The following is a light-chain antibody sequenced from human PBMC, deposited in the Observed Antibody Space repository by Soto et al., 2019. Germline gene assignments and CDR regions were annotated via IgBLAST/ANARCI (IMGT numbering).Light chain of an antibody. Sequence: QSALTQPASVSGSPGQSITIYCTGTSGDVGGYKFVSWYQQHPGKAPKLMIYEVSNRPSGVSSRFSDSKPGNTASLTISGLQAEDEAYYFCASYTGNIYVFGNGTKLTVL. V-gene: IGLV2-14*01. CDR2: EVS. CDR3: ASYTGNIYV. J-gene: IGLJ1*01. CDR1: SGDVGGYKF.